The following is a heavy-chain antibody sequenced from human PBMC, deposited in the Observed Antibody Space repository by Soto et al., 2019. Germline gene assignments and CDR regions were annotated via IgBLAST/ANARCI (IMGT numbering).Heavy chain of an antibody. Sequence: GGSLRLSCAASGFTFSSYTMNWVRQAPGKGLEWVSSISSRSSYIYSADSLKGRFTISRDNAKNLVYLQMNSLRAEDTAVYYCARDGDYGGVDPWGQGTLVTVSS. CDR3: ARDGDYGGVDP. J-gene: IGHJ5*02. V-gene: IGHV3-21*01. D-gene: IGHD3-10*01. CDR2: ISSRSSYI. CDR1: GFTFSSYT.